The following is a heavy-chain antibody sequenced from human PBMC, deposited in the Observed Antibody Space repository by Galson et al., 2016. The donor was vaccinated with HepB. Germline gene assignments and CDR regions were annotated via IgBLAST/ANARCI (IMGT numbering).Heavy chain of an antibody. J-gene: IGHJ4*02. CDR3: ARDNLYGYARFDY. D-gene: IGHD4-17*01. CDR2: VYYSGDT. V-gene: IGHV4-31*03. Sequence: TLSLTCTVSGGSVSSGGYYWSWIRQHPGKGLEWIGYVYYSGDTYYSPSLKSRLTISIDTSKNQFSLKLSSVTAADTAVYYCARDNLYGYARFDYWGQGSLVTVSS. CDR1: GGSVSSGGYY.